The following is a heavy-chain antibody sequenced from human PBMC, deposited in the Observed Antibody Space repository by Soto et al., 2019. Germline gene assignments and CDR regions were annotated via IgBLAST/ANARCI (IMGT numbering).Heavy chain of an antibody. Sequence: QVQLVQSGAEVKKPGSSVKVSCKASGGTFSSYVISWVRQAPGQGLEWMGGIIPIFGTANYAQKFQGRVTITADESTSTAYMELSSLRSEDTAVYYCARWAGDYDILTGYYGDWFDPWGQGTLVTVSS. CDR2: IIPIFGTA. CDR1: GGTFSSYV. CDR3: ARWAGDYDILTGYYGDWFDP. J-gene: IGHJ5*02. V-gene: IGHV1-69*01. D-gene: IGHD3-9*01.